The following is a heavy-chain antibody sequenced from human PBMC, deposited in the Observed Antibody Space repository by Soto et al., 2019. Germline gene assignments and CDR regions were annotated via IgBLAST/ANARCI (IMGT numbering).Heavy chain of an antibody. Sequence: EVQLLESGGGLAQPGGSLRLSCAASGFTFSSSDMSWVRQAPGKGLEWVSSITRNGEPTEYADSVKGRFTISRDNSKNTNHLQMNNLGAGDTAVYFWAKGGGGDHGYWGQGTLVAVSS. CDR2: ITRNGEPT. V-gene: IGHV3-23*01. J-gene: IGHJ4*02. CDR3: AKGGGGDHGY. D-gene: IGHD2-21*02. CDR1: GFTFSSSD.